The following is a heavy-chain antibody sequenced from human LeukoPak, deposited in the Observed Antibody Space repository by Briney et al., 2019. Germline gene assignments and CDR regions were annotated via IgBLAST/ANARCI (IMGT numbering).Heavy chain of an antibody. J-gene: IGHJ4*02. CDR1: GFTFSSYA. Sequence: GGSLRLSCAASGFTFSSYAMSWVRQAPGKGLEWVSAISGSGGSTYYADSVKGRFTISRDNSKNTLYLQIDSLRAEDTALYYCAKDFLAVSSPAYWGQRTLVTVSS. CDR2: ISGSGGST. V-gene: IGHV3-23*01. D-gene: IGHD2/OR15-2a*01. CDR3: AKDFLAVSSPAY.